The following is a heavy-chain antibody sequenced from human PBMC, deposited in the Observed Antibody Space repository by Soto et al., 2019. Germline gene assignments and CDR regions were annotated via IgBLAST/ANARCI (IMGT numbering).Heavy chain of an antibody. CDR1: GFTFSGYY. D-gene: IGHD7-27*01. CDR3: VRESGYYFDY. V-gene: IGHV3-11*05. Sequence: QVQLVESGGGLVKPGGSLRLSCAASGFTFSGYYMSWIRQAPGKGLECISYISSSGDRTKYADSVKGRFTISRDNAKKALYLQMKSLRAEDTAVYYCVRESGYYFDYWGEGTLVTVSS. CDR2: ISSSGDRT. J-gene: IGHJ4*02.